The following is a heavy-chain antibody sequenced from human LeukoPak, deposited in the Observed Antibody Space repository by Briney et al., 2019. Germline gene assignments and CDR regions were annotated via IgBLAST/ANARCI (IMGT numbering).Heavy chain of an antibody. CDR1: GGSFSGYY. J-gene: IGHJ4*02. CDR3: ARIQQLVLGYDY. V-gene: IGHV4-34*01. Sequence: PSETLSLTCAVYGGSFSGYYWSWIRQPPGKGLEWIGEINHSGSTNYNPSLKSRVTISVDTSKNQFSLKLSSVTAADTAVYYCARIQQLVLGYDYWGQGTLVTVSS. CDR2: INHSGST. D-gene: IGHD6-6*01.